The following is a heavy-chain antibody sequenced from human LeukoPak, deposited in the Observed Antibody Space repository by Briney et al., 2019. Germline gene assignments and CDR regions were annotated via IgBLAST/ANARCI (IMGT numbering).Heavy chain of an antibody. CDR1: GGSISSGSYY. V-gene: IGHV4-61*02. CDR2: IYTSGST. J-gene: IGHJ3*02. D-gene: IGHD3-22*01. CDR3: ASLTTADAFDI. Sequence: NTSETLSLTCTVSGGSISSGSYYWSWIRQPAGKGLEWIGRIYTSGSTNYNPSLKSRVTISVDTSKNQFSLKLSSVTAADTAVFYCASLTTADAFDIWGQGTMVTVSS.